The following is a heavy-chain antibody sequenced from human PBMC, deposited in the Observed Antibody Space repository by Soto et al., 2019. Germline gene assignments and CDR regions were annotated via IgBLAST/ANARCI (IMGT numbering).Heavy chain of an antibody. V-gene: IGHV3-15*01. CDR3: TTSILTGYFRWSIFDY. J-gene: IGHJ4*02. CDR2: IKSKTDGGTT. Sequence: GGSLRLSCAASGFTVRSKYMSWVRQAPGKGLEWVARIKSKTDGGTTDYAAPVKGRFTISRDDSKNTLFLQMNSLKTEDTAVYYCTTSILTGYFRWSIFDYWGQGNLVTVSS. D-gene: IGHD3-9*01. CDR1: GFTVRSKY.